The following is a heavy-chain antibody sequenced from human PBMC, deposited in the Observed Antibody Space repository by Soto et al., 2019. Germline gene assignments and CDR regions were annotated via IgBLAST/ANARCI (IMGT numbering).Heavy chain of an antibody. Sequence: ASVKVSCKASGYTFTSYALHWVRQAPGQRLERMGWINAGNGNTKYSQKFQGRVTITRDTSASTAYMELSSLRSEDTAVYYCARCDSSGYYPELDYWGQGTLVTVSS. D-gene: IGHD3-22*01. CDR3: ARCDSSGYYPELDY. CDR1: GYTFTSYA. CDR2: INAGNGNT. V-gene: IGHV1-3*01. J-gene: IGHJ4*02.